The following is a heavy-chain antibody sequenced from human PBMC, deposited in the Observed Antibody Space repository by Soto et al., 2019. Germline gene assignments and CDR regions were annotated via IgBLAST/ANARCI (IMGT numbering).Heavy chain of an antibody. CDR3: ARDPFWSGYLPAPYYYYGMDV. J-gene: IGHJ6*02. V-gene: IGHV3-33*01. Sequence: VQLVESGGGVVQPGRSLRLSCAASGFTFSSYGMHWVRQAPGKGLEWVAVIWYDGSNKYYADSVKGRFTISRDNSKNTLYLQMNSLRAEDTAVYYCARDPFWSGYLPAPYYYYGMDVWGQGTTVTVSS. D-gene: IGHD3-3*01. CDR1: GFTFSSYG. CDR2: IWYDGSNK.